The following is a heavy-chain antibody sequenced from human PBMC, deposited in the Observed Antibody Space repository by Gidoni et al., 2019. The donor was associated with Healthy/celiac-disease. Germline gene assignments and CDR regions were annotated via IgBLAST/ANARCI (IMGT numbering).Heavy chain of an antibody. CDR2: ISSSSSYT. J-gene: IGHJ3*02. Sequence: QVQLVESGGGLVKPGGSLRLSCAASGFPFSDYYMSWIRQAPGKGLEWVSYISSSSSYTNYADSVKGRFTISRDNAKNSLYLQMNSLRAEDTAVYYCAKGDRDFDAFDIWGQGTMVTVSS. D-gene: IGHD3-16*01. V-gene: IGHV3-11*05. CDR3: AKGDRDFDAFDI. CDR1: GFPFSDYY.